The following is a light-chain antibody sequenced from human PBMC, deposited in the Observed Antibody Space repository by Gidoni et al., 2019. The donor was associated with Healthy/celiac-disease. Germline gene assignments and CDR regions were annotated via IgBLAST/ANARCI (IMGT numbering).Light chain of an antibody. V-gene: IGKV1-8*01. Sequence: AIRITQSPSSLSATTGDSATITCRASQGISSYLAWYQQNPGQPPKLLIYAASTLQSGVPSRFSGSGSGTDFTLTISCLQSEDFATYYCQQYYSYPADFGGGTKVEIK. CDR1: QGISSY. CDR2: AAS. CDR3: QQYYSYPAD. J-gene: IGKJ4*01.